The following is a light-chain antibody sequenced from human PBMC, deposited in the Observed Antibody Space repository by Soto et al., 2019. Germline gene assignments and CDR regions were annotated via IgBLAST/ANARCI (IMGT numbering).Light chain of an antibody. J-gene: IGLJ2*01. V-gene: IGLV2-8*01. CDR3: TSFAGINNFVV. Sequence: QSALTQPPSASGSPGQSVTISCTGTSSDVGGYNYVSWYQQHPGKAPKLMIFEVNKRPSGVPDRFSGYKSGNTASLTVSGLQAEDEADYYCTSFAGINNFVVFGGGTKVTV. CDR1: SSDVGGYNY. CDR2: EVN.